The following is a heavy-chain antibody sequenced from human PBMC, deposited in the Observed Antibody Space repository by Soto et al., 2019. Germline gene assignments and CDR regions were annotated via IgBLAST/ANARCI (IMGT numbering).Heavy chain of an antibody. CDR1: GGSISSYY. CDR2: IYYTGSS. CDR3: ARGPNYDFWSGFFRG. V-gene: IGHV4-59*01. J-gene: IGHJ4*02. D-gene: IGHD3-3*01. Sequence: QVQLQESGPGLVKPSETLSLTCSVSGGSISSYYWSWIRQPPGKGLEWIGYIYYTGSSNYNPSLMSRVTMSVDLSRNQFSLRLTSVTTADTAIYYCARGPNYDFWSGFFRGWGQGTLVTVSS.